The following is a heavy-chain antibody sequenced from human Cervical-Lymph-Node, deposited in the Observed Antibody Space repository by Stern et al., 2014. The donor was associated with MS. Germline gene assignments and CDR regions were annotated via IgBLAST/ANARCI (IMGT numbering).Heavy chain of an antibody. J-gene: IGHJ4*02. V-gene: IGHV3-33*01. CDR1: GFTFSSFG. CDR2: IWFDGSNK. Sequence: VQLVESGGGVVQAGMSLRLSCSTSGFTFSSFGMHWVRQAPGKGLEWVAVIWFDGSNKYYADPVKGRVTISSDNSKNTHYLQMINLRGEDTAVYYCARGQRNPPGYWGQGTLVTVSS. CDR3: ARGQRNPPGY.